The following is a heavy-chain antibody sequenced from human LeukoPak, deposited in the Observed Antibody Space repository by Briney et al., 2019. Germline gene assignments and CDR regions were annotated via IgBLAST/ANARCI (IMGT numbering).Heavy chain of an antibody. J-gene: IGHJ3*02. Sequence: NPGGSLRLSCAASGFTFSSYSMNWVRQAPGKGLEWVSSISSSSSYICYADSVKGRFTISRDNAKNSLYLQMNSLRAEDTAVYYCARVITMIVVPDAFDIWGQGTMVTVSS. D-gene: IGHD3-22*01. CDR1: GFTFSSYS. CDR2: ISSSSSYI. CDR3: ARVITMIVVPDAFDI. V-gene: IGHV3-21*01.